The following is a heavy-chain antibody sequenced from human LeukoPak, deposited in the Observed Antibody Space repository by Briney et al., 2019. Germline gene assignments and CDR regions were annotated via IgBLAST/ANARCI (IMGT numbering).Heavy chain of an antibody. CDR2: INHSGST. CDR1: GGSFSGYY. D-gene: IGHD3-10*01. J-gene: IGHJ4*02. V-gene: IGHV4-34*01. Sequence: SETLSLTCAVYGGSFSGYYWSWIRQPPGKGLEWIGEINHSGSTNYKPSLTSRVTISVDTSKNQFSLKLSSVTAADTDVYDCARGYGSGSRGYYFGYWGQGTLVTVSS. CDR3: ARGYGSGSRGYYFGY.